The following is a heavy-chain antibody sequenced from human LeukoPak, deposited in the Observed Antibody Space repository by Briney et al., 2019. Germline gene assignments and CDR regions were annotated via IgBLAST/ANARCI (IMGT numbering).Heavy chain of an antibody. D-gene: IGHD2-2*01. V-gene: IGHV4-34*01. J-gene: IGHJ4*02. CDR1: CGSFSGYY. CDR2: INHSGST. Sequence: PSETLSLTCAVYCGSFSGYYWSWIRQPPGKGLEWIGEINHSGSTNYNPSLKSRVTISVDTSKNQFSLKLTSVTAADTAVYYCARRPLCNSTSCRRFDYWGQGTLVTVSS. CDR3: ARRPLCNSTSCRRFDY.